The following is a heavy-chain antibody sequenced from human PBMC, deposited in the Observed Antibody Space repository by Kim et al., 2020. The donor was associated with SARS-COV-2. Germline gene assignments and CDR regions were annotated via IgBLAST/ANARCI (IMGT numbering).Heavy chain of an antibody. J-gene: IGHJ4*02. V-gene: IGHV3-33*06. CDR3: AKGPRFGELFMVR. Sequence: YADSVKGRFTISRDNSKNTLYLQMNSLRAEDTAVYYCAKGPRFGELFMVRWGQGTLVTVSS. D-gene: IGHD3-10*01.